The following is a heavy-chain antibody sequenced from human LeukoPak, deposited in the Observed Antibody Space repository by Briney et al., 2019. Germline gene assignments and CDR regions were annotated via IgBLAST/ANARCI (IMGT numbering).Heavy chain of an antibody. CDR2: ISANNGNT. Sequence: ASVKVSCKASGYTFTSYGISWVRQAPGQGLEWMGWISANNGNTSYAQKLQGRVTMTTDTSTTTAYMELRSLRSDDTAVYYCAREDSSSWTYYMDVWGKGTTVTVSS. CDR1: GYTFTSYG. D-gene: IGHD6-13*01. CDR3: AREDSSSWTYYMDV. J-gene: IGHJ6*03. V-gene: IGHV1-18*01.